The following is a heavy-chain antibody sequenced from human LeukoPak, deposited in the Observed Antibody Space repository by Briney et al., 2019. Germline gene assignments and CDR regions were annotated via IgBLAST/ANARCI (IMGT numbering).Heavy chain of an antibody. V-gene: IGHV3-74*01. CDR2: INSDGSST. CDR1: GFTFSSYW. CDR3: ARSDCGGDCYLIDY. Sequence: GGSLRLSCAASGFTFSSYWMHWVRQAPGKGLVWVSRINSDGSSTSYADSVKGRFTISRDNAKNTLYLQMNSLRDEDTAVYYCARSDCGGDCYLIDYWGQGTLVTVSS. J-gene: IGHJ4*02. D-gene: IGHD2-21*02.